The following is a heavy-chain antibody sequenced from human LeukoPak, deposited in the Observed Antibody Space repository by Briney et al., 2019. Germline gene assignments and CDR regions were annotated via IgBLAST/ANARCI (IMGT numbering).Heavy chain of an antibody. CDR1: GASITTTNFW. D-gene: IGHD6-6*01. J-gene: IGHJ1*01. V-gene: IGHV4-61*01. CDR2: IHDRGSD. Sequence: PSETLSLTCSVSGASITTTNFWWTWIRQSPGRGLEWIGYIHDRGSDKYNPALESRATLSVDTSKNQSSLELNSVTAADTAVYYCARYGLVEFRNAFQYWGQGLLVSVSS. CDR3: ARYGLVEFRNAFQY.